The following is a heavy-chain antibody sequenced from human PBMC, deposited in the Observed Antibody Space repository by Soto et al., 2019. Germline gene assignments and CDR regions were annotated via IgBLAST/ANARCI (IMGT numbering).Heavy chain of an antibody. J-gene: IGHJ4*02. CDR1: GFTFDDYA. CDR3: AKDKKADRYYFDY. CDR2: ISWNSGSI. Sequence: GGSLRLSCAASGFTFDDYAMHWVRQAPGKGLEWVSGISWNSGSIGYADSVKGRFTISRDNAKNSLYLQMNSLRAEDTALYYCAKDKKADRYYFDYWGQGTLVTVSS. V-gene: IGHV3-9*01.